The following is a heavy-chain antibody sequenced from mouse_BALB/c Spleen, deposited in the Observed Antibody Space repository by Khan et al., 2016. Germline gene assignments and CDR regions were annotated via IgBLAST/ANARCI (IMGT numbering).Heavy chain of an antibody. V-gene: IGHV4-1*02. CDR1: GFDFSRYW. CDR2: INPDSSTI. D-gene: IGHD1-1*01. Sequence: EVKLLESGGGLVQPGGSLKLSCAASGFDFSRYWMSWVRQAPGKGLEWIGEINPDSSTINYTPSLKDKFIISRDNAKNTLYLQMSKVRSEDTVLYYCARAGYYWYRVNWGQGTLVTVSA. J-gene: IGHJ3*01. CDR3: ARAGYYWYRVN.